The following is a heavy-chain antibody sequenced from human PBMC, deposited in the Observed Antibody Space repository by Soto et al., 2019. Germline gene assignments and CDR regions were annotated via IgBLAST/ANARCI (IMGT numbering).Heavy chain of an antibody. J-gene: IGHJ4*02. Sequence: GASVKVSCKASGGTFSSYAISWVRQAPGQGLEWMGGIIPIFGTANYAQKFQGRVTITADESTSTAYMELSSLRSEDTAVYYCASGIVDTAMVPFDYWGQGTLVTVS. D-gene: IGHD5-18*01. CDR1: GGTFSSYA. CDR2: IIPIFGTA. V-gene: IGHV1-69*13. CDR3: ASGIVDTAMVPFDY.